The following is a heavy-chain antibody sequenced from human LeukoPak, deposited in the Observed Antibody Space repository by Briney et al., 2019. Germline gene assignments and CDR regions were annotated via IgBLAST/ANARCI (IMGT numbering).Heavy chain of an antibody. CDR2: ISYDGSNK. V-gene: IGHV3-30*04. Sequence: GGSLRLSCAASGFTFSSYAMHWVRQAPGKGLEWVAVISYDGSNKYYADSVKGRFTISRDNSKNTLYLQMNSLRAEDTAVYYCARDRQWELLTAFDIWGQGTVVTVSS. CDR1: GFTFSSYA. D-gene: IGHD1-26*01. J-gene: IGHJ3*02. CDR3: ARDRQWELLTAFDI.